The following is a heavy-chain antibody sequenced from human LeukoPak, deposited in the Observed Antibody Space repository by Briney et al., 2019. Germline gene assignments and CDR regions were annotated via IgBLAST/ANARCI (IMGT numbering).Heavy chain of an antibody. CDR3: ASYDFVFDY. D-gene: IGHD3-3*01. J-gene: IGHJ4*02. V-gene: IGHV3-7*03. Sequence: GGSLRLSCAASGFTFSSYWTSWVRQAPGKGLEWVANIKQDGSEKYYVDSVKGRFTISRDNAKNSLYLQMNSLRAEDTAVYYCASYDFVFDYWGQGTLVTVSS. CDR1: GFTFSSYW. CDR2: IKQDGSEK.